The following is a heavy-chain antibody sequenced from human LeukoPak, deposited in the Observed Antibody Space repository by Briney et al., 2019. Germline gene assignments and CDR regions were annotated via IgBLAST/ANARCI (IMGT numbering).Heavy chain of an antibody. V-gene: IGHV3-21*01. D-gene: IGHD3-22*01. J-gene: IGHJ3*02. CDR2: ISSSSSYI. Sequence: GGSLRLSCAASGFTFSSYSMNWVRQAPGKGLEWVSSISSSSSYIYFADSVKGRFTISRDNAKNSLYLQMNSLRAEDTAVYYCARSIVVVTPGAFDIWGQGTMVTVSS. CDR1: GFTFSSYS. CDR3: ARSIVVVTPGAFDI.